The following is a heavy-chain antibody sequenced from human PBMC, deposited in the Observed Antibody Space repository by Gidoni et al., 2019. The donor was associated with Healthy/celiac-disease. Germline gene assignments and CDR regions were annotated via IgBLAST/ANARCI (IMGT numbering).Heavy chain of an antibody. V-gene: IGHV3-30-3*01. CDR1: GFTFSSYA. CDR2: ISYDGSNK. Sequence: QVQLVESGGGVVQPGRSLSLSCAASGFTFSSYAMHWVRQAPGKGLEWVAVISYDGSNKYYADSVKGRFTISRDNSKNTLYLQMNSLRAEDTAVYYCAREVNSGSFDYWGQGTLVTVSS. J-gene: IGHJ4*02. CDR3: AREVNSGSFDY. D-gene: IGHD6-19*01.